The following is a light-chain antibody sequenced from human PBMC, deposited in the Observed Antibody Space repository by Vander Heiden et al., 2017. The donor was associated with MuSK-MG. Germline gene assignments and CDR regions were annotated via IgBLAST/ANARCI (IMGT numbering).Light chain of an antibody. V-gene: IGLV8-61*01. CDR1: SGAVSTSYF. Sequence: QTVVTQEPSFSVSPGGTVTLTCGLSSGAVSTSYFPSWYQQTPGKAPLMRIYNTDTRSSGVPDRFSGSILGNKAALIITGAQAGDECDYYSEQYLGTSVVFGGGTKVTVL. CDR2: NTD. J-gene: IGLJ2*01. CDR3: EQYLGTSVV.